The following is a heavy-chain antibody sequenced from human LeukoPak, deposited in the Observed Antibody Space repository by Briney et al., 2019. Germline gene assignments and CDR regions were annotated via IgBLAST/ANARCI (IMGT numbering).Heavy chain of an antibody. Sequence: PSETLSLTCTVSGGSISSYYWSWIRQPPGKGLEWIGYIYYSGSTNYNPSLKSRVTMSVDTSKNQFSLNLSSVTAADTAVYYCAKGGIAADPYYYYCYYMDVWGKGTTVTISS. V-gene: IGHV4-59*12. CDR3: AKGGIAADPYYYYCYYMDV. CDR2: IYYSGST. D-gene: IGHD6-13*01. CDR1: GGSISSYY. J-gene: IGHJ6*03.